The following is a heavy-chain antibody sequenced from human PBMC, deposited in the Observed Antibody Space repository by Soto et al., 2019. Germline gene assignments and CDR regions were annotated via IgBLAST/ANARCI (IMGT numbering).Heavy chain of an antibody. CDR1: GFTFSSYA. Sequence: GGSLRLSCAASGFTFSSYAMSWVRQAPGKGLEWVSAISGSGGSTYYADSVKGRFTISRDNSKNTLYLQMNSLRAEDTAVYYCAKDRKTTVTTDYYYYMDVWGKGTTVTVSS. J-gene: IGHJ6*03. CDR3: AKDRKTTVTTDYYYYMDV. CDR2: ISGSGGST. V-gene: IGHV3-23*01. D-gene: IGHD4-17*01.